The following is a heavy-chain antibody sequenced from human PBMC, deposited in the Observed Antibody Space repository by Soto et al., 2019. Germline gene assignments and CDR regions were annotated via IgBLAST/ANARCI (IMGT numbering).Heavy chain of an antibody. CDR3: ARVSGSRPMTYYFDY. CDR1: GGSISSGGYS. J-gene: IGHJ4*02. D-gene: IGHD1-26*01. V-gene: IGHV4-30-2*01. Sequence: PSETLSLTCAASGGSISSGGYSWSWIRQPPGKGLEWIGYIYHSGSTYYNPSLKSRVTISVDRSKNQFSLKLSSVTAADTAVYYCARVSGSRPMTYYFDYWGQGTLVTVSS. CDR2: IYHSGST.